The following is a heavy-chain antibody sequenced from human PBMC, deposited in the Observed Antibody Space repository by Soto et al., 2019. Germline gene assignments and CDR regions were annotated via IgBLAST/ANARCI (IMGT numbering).Heavy chain of an antibody. CDR1: GGTFSSYA. J-gene: IGHJ3*02. V-gene: IGHV1-69*13. CDR3: ARGFSGTGDGYNDAFDI. Sequence: GASVKVSCKASGGTFSSYAISWVLQAPGQGLEWMGGIIPIFGTANYAQKFQGRVTITADESTSTAYMELSSLRSEDTAVYYCARGFSGTGDGYNDAFDIWGQGTMVTVSS. D-gene: IGHD5-12*01. CDR2: IIPIFGTA.